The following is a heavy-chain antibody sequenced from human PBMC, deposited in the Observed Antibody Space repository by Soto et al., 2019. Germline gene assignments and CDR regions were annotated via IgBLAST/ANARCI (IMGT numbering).Heavy chain of an antibody. V-gene: IGHV3-48*02. D-gene: IGHD1-26*01. CDR1: GFTFSSYS. CDR3: ERESPQVRVGVDFDY. J-gene: IGHJ4*02. CDR2: ISSSSSTI. Sequence: AGGSLRLSCAASGFTFSSYSMNWVRQAPGKGLEWVSYISSSSSTIYYADSVKGRFTISRDNAKNSLYLQMNSLRDEDTAAYYCERESPQVRVGVDFDYWGQGTLVTVSS.